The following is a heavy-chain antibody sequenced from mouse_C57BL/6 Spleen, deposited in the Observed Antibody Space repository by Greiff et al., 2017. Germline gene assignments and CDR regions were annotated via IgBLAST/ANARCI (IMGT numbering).Heavy chain of an antibody. CDR2: IYPRSGNT. J-gene: IGHJ2*01. CDR1: GYTFTSYG. V-gene: IGHV1-81*01. CDR3: ARWDYGSSYYFDY. Sequence: VQLQQSGAELARPGASVKLSCKASGYTFTSYGISWVKQRTGQGLEWIGEIYPRSGNTYYNEKFKGKATLTADKSSSTAYMELRSLTSEDAAVDFCARWDYGSSYYFDYWGQGTTLTVSS. D-gene: IGHD1-1*01.